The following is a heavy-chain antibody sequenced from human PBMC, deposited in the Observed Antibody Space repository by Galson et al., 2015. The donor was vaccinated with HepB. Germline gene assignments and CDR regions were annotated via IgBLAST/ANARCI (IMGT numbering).Heavy chain of an antibody. D-gene: IGHD6-19*01. Sequence: SLRLSCAASGFTFSSYGMHWVRQAPGKGLEWVAFIRYDGSNKYYADSVKGRFTISRDNSKNTLYLQMNSLRAEDTAVYYCAKAADSSGWDLYYFDYWGQGTLVTVSS. CDR3: AKAADSSGWDLYYFDY. CDR2: IRYDGSNK. V-gene: IGHV3-30*02. CDR1: GFTFSSYG. J-gene: IGHJ4*02.